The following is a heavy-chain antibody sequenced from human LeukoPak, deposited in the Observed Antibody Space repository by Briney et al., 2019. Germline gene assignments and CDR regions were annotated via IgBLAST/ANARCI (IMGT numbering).Heavy chain of an antibody. J-gene: IGHJ4*02. CDR1: LFTFSSDE. Sequence: GGSLRLSCAASLFTFSSDEMNWVRQAPGKGLEWVSYISSSGSTIYYADSVKGRFTISRDNSKNTLYLQMNSLRAEDTAVYYCAKAEYYYDSSGEGFDYWGQGTLVTVSS. CDR2: ISSSGSTI. D-gene: IGHD3-22*01. V-gene: IGHV3-48*03. CDR3: AKAEYYYDSSGEGFDY.